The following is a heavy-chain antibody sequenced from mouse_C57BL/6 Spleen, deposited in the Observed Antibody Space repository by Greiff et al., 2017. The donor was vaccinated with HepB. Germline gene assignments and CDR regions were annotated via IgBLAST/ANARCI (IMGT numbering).Heavy chain of an antibody. J-gene: IGHJ3*01. CDR2: ISYDGSN. V-gene: IGHV3-6*01. CDR3: ARNWDEGFAY. D-gene: IGHD4-1*01. CDR1: GYSITSGYY. Sequence: EVQVVESGPGLVKPSQSLSLTCSVTGYSITSGYYWNWIRQFPGNKLEWMGYISYDGSNNYNPSLKNRISITRDTSKNQFFLKLNSVTTEDTATYYCARNWDEGFAYWGQGTLVTVSA.